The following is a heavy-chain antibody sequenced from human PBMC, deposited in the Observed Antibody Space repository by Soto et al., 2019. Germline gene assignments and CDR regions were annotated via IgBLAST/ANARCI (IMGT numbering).Heavy chain of an antibody. J-gene: IGHJ3*02. CDR1: GFTFSSYG. CDR2: IWYDGSNK. V-gene: IGHV3-33*01. D-gene: IGHD5-18*01. CDR3: ARSTAMVTIGAFDI. Sequence: GGSLRLSCAASGFTFSSYGMHWVRQAPGKGLEWVAVIWYDGSNKYYADSVKGRFTISRDNSKNTLYLQMNSLRAEDTAVYYCARSTAMVTIGAFDIWGQGTMVTVSS.